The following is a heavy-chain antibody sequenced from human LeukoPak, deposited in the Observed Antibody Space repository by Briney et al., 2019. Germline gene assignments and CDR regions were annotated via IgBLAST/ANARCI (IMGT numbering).Heavy chain of an antibody. CDR2: LTDSGGTT. CDR1: GFTFSSYA. D-gene: IGHD6-6*01. J-gene: IGHJ4*02. CDR3: ARDDYSSSDY. Sequence: GGSLRLSCVASGFTFSSYAMGWVRQAPGERPEWVSSLTDSGGTTYYVDSVKGRFTISRDNSKNTLYLQMNSLRAEDTAVYYCARDDYSSSDYWGQGTLVTVSS. V-gene: IGHV3-23*01.